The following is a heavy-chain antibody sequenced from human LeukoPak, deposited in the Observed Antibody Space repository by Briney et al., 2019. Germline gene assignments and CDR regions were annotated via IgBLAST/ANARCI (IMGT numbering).Heavy chain of an antibody. CDR3: ATEGGSIAARRDYTPFFDY. CDR1: GYTFTSYA. CDR2: INTNTGNP. J-gene: IGHJ4*02. D-gene: IGHD6-6*01. Sequence: ASVKVSCKASGYTFTSYAMNWVRQAPGQGLEWMGWINTNTGNPTYAQAFTGRFVFSLDTSVSTAYLQISSLKAEDTAVYYCATEGGSIAARRDYTPFFDYWGQGTLVTVSS. V-gene: IGHV7-4-1*02.